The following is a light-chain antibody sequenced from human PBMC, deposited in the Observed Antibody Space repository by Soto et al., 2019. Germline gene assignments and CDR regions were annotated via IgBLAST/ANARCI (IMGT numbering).Light chain of an antibody. CDR3: SSHTSGNTRV. CDR2: GVT. V-gene: IGLV2-14*01. CDR1: SSDVGGYDY. J-gene: IGLJ1*01. Sequence: QSALTQPASVSGSPGQSIAISCTGTSSDVGGYDYVSWYQQHPDKAPKLMIYGVTKRPSGVSNRFSGSKSGNTASLTISGLQPEDEADYYCSSHTSGNTRVFGSGTKLTVL.